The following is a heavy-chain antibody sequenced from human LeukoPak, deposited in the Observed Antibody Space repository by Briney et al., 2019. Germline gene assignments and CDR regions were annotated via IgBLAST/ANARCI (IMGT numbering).Heavy chain of an antibody. Sequence: PGGSLRLSCAASGFTVTSSWMSWVRHAPGKGLEWVANINLDGSEKYYVDSVKGRFTISRDSGKNSLFLQLNSLRAEDTAVYYCAKSIGCVGARCYGVYYFDYWGQGTLVAVSS. CDR1: GFTVTSSW. CDR3: AKSIGCVGARCYGVYYFDY. D-gene: IGHD2-21*01. CDR2: INLDGSEK. V-gene: IGHV3-7*01. J-gene: IGHJ4*02.